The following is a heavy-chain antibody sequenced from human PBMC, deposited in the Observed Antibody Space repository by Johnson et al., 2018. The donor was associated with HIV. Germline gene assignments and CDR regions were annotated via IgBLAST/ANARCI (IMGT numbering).Heavy chain of an antibody. D-gene: IGHD3-22*01. CDR1: GFTFRNYG. J-gene: IGHJ3*02. Sequence: QVQLVESGGGVVQPGRSLRLSCVASGFTFRNYGMQWVRQAPGTGLEWVAVISYDGDNAYYADPVKGRFTSSRDTSKNTLYLQMNSLRAEDTAVYYCAKEIGQYYYESSGYAFDMWGQGTMVTVSS. CDR3: AKEIGQYYYESSGYAFDM. V-gene: IGHV3-30*18. CDR2: ISYDGDNA.